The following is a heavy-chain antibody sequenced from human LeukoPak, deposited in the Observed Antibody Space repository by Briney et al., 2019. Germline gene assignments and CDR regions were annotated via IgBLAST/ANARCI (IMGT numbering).Heavy chain of an antibody. D-gene: IGHD3-22*01. J-gene: IGHJ4*02. CDR1: GGSISSSSYY. V-gene: IGHV4-39*01. Sequence: PSETLSLTCTVSGGSISSSSYYWGWVRQPPGTGLEWIGSIYYSGSTYYNPSLKSRVTISVDTSKNQFSLKLSSVTAADTAVYYCAVEADFSGYSFDYWGQGTLVTVSS. CDR3: AVEADFSGYSFDY. CDR2: IYYSGST.